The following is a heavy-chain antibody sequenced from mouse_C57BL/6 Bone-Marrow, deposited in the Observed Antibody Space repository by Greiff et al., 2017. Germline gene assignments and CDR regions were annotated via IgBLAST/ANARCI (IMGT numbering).Heavy chain of an antibody. V-gene: IGHV2-6-1*01. Sequence: VQLQQSGPGLVAPSQSLSITCTVSGFSLTSYGVHWVRQPPGKGLEWLVVIWSDGSTTYNSALKSRLSISKDNSKSQVFLKMNSLQTDDTAMYYCARQDYVYDYYAMDYWGQGTSVTVSS. CDR1: GFSLTSYG. J-gene: IGHJ4*01. CDR2: IWSDGST. CDR3: ARQDYVYDYYAMDY. D-gene: IGHD2-2*01.